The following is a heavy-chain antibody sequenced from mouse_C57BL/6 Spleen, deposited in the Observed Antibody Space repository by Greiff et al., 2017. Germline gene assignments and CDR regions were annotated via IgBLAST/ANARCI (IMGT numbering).Heavy chain of an antibody. CDR1: GYSITSGYY. CDR2: ISYDGSN. V-gene: IGHV3-6*01. CDR3: ARGGSPYWYFDV. Sequence: EVQRVESGPGLVKPSQSLSLTCSVTGYSITSGYYWNWIRQFPGNKLEWMGYISYDGSNNYNPSLKNRISITRDTSKNQFFLKLNSVTTEDTATYYCARGGSPYWYFDVWGTGTTVTVSS. J-gene: IGHJ1*03.